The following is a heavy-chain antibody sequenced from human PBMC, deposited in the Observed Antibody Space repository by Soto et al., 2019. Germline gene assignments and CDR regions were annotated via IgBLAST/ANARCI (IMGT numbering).Heavy chain of an antibody. Sequence: PGGSLRLSCAASGFTFSNYGMHWVRQAPGKGLEWVAVIWYDGSNKYYADSVKGRFTISRDNSKNTLYLQMNSLRIEDTAVYYCAHPRGYGVFDAYDIWGQGTMVTVSS. V-gene: IGHV3-33*01. J-gene: IGHJ3*02. CDR2: IWYDGSNK. CDR1: GFTFSNYG. D-gene: IGHD4-17*01. CDR3: AHPRGYGVFDAYDI.